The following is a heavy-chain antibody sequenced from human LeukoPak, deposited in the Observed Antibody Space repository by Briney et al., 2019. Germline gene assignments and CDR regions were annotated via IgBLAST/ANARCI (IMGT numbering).Heavy chain of an antibody. V-gene: IGHV3-48*02. CDR3: ARRFDS. Sequence: GGSLRLSCVASGFTFSSYGMNWVRQAPGKGLEWVSYISSSGSIYYADSVKGRFTVSRDNAKNSLYLQMNSLRDEDTAVYYCARRFDSWGQGTLVTVSS. J-gene: IGHJ4*02. CDR2: ISSSGSI. CDR1: GFTFSSYG.